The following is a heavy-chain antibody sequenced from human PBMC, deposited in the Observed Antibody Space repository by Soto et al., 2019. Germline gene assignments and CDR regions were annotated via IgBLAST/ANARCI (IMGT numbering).Heavy chain of an antibody. CDR3: ARRWGYSFDY. CDR1: GGSISSYY. D-gene: IGHD7-27*01. CDR2: IYYSGST. J-gene: IGHJ4*02. Sequence: QLQLQESGPGLVKPSETLSLTCTVSGGSISSYYWGWIRRPPGKGLEWIGSIYYSGSTYYNPSLKSRVTISVDTSKNQFSQKMSSVTAADTAVYYCARRWGYSFDYLGQGTLVTVSS. V-gene: IGHV4-39*01.